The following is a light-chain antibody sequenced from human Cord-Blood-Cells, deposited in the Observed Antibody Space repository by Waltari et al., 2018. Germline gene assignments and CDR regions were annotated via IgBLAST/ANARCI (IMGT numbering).Light chain of an antibody. CDR3: SLYTSRSTLGV. J-gene: IGLJ2*01. CDR1: SSDGGGSNY. V-gene: IGLV2-14*04. CDR2: AVS. Sequence: ITISCTGTSSDGGGSNYVSWYQPHPGKAPKLMIYAVSHRPSGVSNRFSGSKSGYTASLTISGLQAEYEADYYSSLYTSRSTLGVFGGGTKLTVL.